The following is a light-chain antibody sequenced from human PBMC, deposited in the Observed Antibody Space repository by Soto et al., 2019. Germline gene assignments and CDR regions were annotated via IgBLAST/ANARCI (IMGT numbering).Light chain of an antibody. V-gene: IGLV2-23*02. Sequence: QSALAPPASVSGSPGHSISISCTGTSSDIGRYNLVSWYQQYPGEAPKLVIYDVTKRPSGVSDRFSASKSGNTASLTISGLQAEDEADYYCCSHAGRGSVLFGGGTKLTVL. CDR2: DVT. CDR3: CSHAGRGSVL. CDR1: SSDIGRYNL. J-gene: IGLJ2*01.